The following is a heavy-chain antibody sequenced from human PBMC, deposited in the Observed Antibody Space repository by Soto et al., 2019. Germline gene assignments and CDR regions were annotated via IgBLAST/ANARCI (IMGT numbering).Heavy chain of an antibody. CDR2: IIPILGIA. Sequence: GASVKVSCKASGGTFSSYTISWVRQAPGQGLEWMGRIIPILGIANYAQKFQGRVTITADKSTSTAYMELRSLRSDDTAVYYCARVLLSFGELGYYYAMDVWGKGTTVTVSS. CDR3: ARVLLSFGELGYYYAMDV. D-gene: IGHD3-10*01. CDR1: GGTFSSYT. J-gene: IGHJ6*03. V-gene: IGHV1-69*02.